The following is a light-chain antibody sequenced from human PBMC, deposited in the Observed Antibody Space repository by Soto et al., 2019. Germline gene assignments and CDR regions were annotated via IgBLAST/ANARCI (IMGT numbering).Light chain of an antibody. Sequence: QSVLTQPPSASGTPGQRVTISCSGSSSNIGSNTVNWYQQLPGMAPKLLIYSNNQRPSGVPDRFSGSKSGTSASLAISGLQSEDEADYYCAAWDDGLNGPVIGGGTKLTVL. CDR1: SSNIGSNT. V-gene: IGLV1-44*01. J-gene: IGLJ2*01. CDR3: AAWDDGLNGPV. CDR2: SNN.